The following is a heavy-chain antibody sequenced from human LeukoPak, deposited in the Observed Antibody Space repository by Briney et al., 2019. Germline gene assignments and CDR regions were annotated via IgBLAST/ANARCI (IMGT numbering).Heavy chain of an antibody. J-gene: IGHJ6*03. CDR2: INPSGGST. Sequence: ASVKASCKASGYTFTSYYMHWVRQAPGQGLEWMGIINPSGGSTSYAQKFQGRVTMTRDTSTSTVYMELSSLRSEDTAVYYCARGGYSYGFYYYYYYMDVWGKGTTVTVSS. D-gene: IGHD5-18*01. V-gene: IGHV1-46*01. CDR1: GYTFTSYY. CDR3: ARGGYSYGFYYYYYYMDV.